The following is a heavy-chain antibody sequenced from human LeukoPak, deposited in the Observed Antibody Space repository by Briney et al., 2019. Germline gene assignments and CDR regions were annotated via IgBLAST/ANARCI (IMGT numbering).Heavy chain of an antibody. V-gene: IGHV3-21*01. Sequence: KPGGSLRLSCAASGFNFSSYSMNWVRQAPGKGLEWVSSISSSSSYIYYADSLKGRFTISRDNAKNSLYLQMNSLRAEDTAVYYCARSTHDYGDYDSSEEDFQHWGQGTLVTVSS. J-gene: IGHJ1*01. CDR3: ARSTHDYGDYDSSEEDFQH. CDR1: GFNFSSYS. D-gene: IGHD4-17*01. CDR2: ISSSSSYI.